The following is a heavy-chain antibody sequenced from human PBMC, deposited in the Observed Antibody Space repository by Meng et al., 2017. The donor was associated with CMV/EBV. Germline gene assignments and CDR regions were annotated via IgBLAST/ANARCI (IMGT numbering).Heavy chain of an antibody. Sequence: SETLSLTCTVSGGSISSGGYYWSWIRQHPGKGVEWIGYIYYSGSTYYNPSLKSRVTISVDTSKNQFSLKLSSVTAADTAVYYCAIAARPHYGMDVWGQGTTVTVSS. CDR3: AIAARPHYGMDV. V-gene: IGHV4-31*03. J-gene: IGHJ6*02. CDR2: IYYSGST. D-gene: IGHD6-6*01. CDR1: GGSISSGGYY.